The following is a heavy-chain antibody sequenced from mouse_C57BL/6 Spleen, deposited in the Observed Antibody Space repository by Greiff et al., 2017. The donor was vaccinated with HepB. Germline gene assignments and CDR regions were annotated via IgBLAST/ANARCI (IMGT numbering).Heavy chain of an antibody. D-gene: IGHD1-1*01. CDR3: TTDYYGSSYFDY. Sequence: VKLQESGAELVRPGASVTLSCKASGYTFTDYEMHWVKQTPVHGLEWIGAIDPETGGTAYNQKFKGKARLTADKSSSTAYMELRSLTSEDSAVYYCTTDYYGSSYFDYWGQGTTLTVSS. V-gene: IGHV1-15*01. CDR1: GYTFTDYE. CDR2: IDPETGGT. J-gene: IGHJ2*01.